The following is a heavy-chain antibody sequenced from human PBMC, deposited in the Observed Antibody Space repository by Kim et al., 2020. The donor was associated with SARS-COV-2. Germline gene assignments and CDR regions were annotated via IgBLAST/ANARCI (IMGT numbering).Heavy chain of an antibody. J-gene: IGHJ1*01. V-gene: IGHV3-7*03. Sequence: GGSLRLSCAASGFTFSNYWMTLVRQAPGKGLEWVANIKQDGSEIYYVDSVKGRFTISRDNAKNSLYLQMNSLTAEDTALYYCARAGRGILAEYFQYWGQGTLVTVSS. CDR3: ARAGRGILAEYFQY. CDR2: IKQDGSEI. D-gene: IGHD3-16*01. CDR1: GFTFSNYW.